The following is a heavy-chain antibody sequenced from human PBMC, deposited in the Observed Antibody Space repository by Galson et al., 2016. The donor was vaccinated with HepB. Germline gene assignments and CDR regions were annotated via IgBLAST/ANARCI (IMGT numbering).Heavy chain of an antibody. Sequence: SETLSLTCTVSGASISGYHLSWIRQPPGKGLEWIGYIYYSGRTNYNPSLKSRVTISVDTSKNQFSLKLSSVTAADTAVYYCARDDSGGWYGFHYGMDVWGQGTTVTVSS. CDR2: IYYSGRT. D-gene: IGHD6-19*01. CDR3: ARDDSGGWYGFHYGMDV. CDR1: GASISGYH. J-gene: IGHJ6*02. V-gene: IGHV4-59*01.